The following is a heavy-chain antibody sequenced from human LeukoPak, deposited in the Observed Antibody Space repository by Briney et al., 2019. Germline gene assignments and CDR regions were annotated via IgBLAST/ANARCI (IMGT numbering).Heavy chain of an antibody. V-gene: IGHV3-7*01. Sequence: PGGSLRLSCAASGFTFGNYWMSWVRQAPGKGLEWVANIKQDGSEKYYVDSVKGRFTISRDNAKSSLYLQMNSLRAEDTALYYCASTFAGRREWGQGTLVTVSS. CDR1: GFTFGNYW. CDR2: IKQDGSEK. J-gene: IGHJ4*02. CDR3: ASTFAGRRE.